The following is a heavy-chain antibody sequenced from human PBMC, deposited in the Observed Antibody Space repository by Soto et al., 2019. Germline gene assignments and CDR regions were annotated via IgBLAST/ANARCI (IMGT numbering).Heavy chain of an antibody. J-gene: IGHJ5*02. D-gene: IGHD1-1*01. CDR3: ATTNWNHNSSDP. Sequence: SLTFTVFGVSCSGYYWSWICHPPGKGLEWIGEVNHGGSTNYNPSLKRRVTMSVDTSKNQFSLKLTAMTATDTAVYYCATTNWNHNSSDPWGQGTLVTVSS. CDR2: VNHGGST. CDR1: GVSCSGYY. V-gene: IGHV4-34*01.